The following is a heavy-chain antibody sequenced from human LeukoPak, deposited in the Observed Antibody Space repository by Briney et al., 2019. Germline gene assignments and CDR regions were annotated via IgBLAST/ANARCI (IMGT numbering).Heavy chain of an antibody. V-gene: IGHV1-46*01. D-gene: IGHD3-3*01. CDR1: GYTFTSYY. J-gene: IGHJ6*02. CDR2: INPSGGST. CDR3: ARDRPEWLTDYYGMDV. Sequence: GASVKVSCKASGYTFTSYYMHWVRQAPGQGLEWMGIINPSGGSTSYAQKFQGRVTTTRDTSTSTVYMELSSLRSEDTAVYYCARDRPEWLTDYYGMDVWGQGTTVTVSS.